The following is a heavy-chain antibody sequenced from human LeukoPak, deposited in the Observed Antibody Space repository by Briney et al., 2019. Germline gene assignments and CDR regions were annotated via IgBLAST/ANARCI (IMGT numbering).Heavy chain of an antibody. CDR1: GVSISSYY. Sequence: SSETLSLTCTVSGVSISSYYWSWIRQPPGKGLEWVGYIYYSGSTNYNPSLKSRVTMSVDTSKNQVSLKLSAVTAADTAVDYRARDGGDSSGWYDGPYGMDVWGQGTTVTVSS. CDR2: IYYSGST. J-gene: IGHJ6*02. V-gene: IGHV4-59*01. D-gene: IGHD6-19*01. CDR3: ARDGGDSSGWYDGPYGMDV.